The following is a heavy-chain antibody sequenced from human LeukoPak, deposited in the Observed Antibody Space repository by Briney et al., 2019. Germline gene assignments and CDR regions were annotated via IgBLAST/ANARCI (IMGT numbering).Heavy chain of an antibody. D-gene: IGHD3-3*01. J-gene: IGHJ4*02. CDR2: IDWDDDK. Sequence: SGPTLVNPTQPLTLTCTFSGFSLSTSGMRVSWIRQPPGKALEWLARIDWDDDKFYSTSLKTRLTISKDTSKNQVVLTMTNMDPVDTATYYCARMFTHDPRSGYYSFDYWGQGTLVTVSS. CDR1: GFSLSTSGMR. V-gene: IGHV2-70*04. CDR3: ARMFTHDPRSGYYSFDY.